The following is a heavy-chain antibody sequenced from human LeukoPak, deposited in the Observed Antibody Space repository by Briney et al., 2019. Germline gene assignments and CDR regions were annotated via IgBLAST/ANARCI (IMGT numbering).Heavy chain of an antibody. Sequence: GGSLRLSCAASGFTFSNYWMTWVRQGPGKGLEWVANIKPGGNEKYYVDSVRGRFTISRDNVKNSLYLQMNSLRAEDTAIYYCATFRFLGTWGQGTMVTVSP. V-gene: IGHV3-7*03. D-gene: IGHD3-3*01. CDR2: IKPGGNEK. CDR3: ATFRFLGT. CDR1: GFTFSNYW. J-gene: IGHJ3*01.